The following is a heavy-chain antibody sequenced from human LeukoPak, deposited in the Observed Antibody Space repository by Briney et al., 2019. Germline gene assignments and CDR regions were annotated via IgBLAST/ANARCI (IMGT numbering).Heavy chain of an antibody. V-gene: IGHV4-61*02. CDR3: ARATMIVVIDAFDI. J-gene: IGHJ3*02. CDR1: GGSIRSGSYY. CDR2: FYTSGST. D-gene: IGHD3-22*01. Sequence: KASETLSLTCTVSGGSIRSGSYYWSWIRQPAGKGLEWIGRFYTSGSTNYNPSLKSRVTISVDTSKNQFSLKLSSVTAAGTAVYYCARATMIVVIDAFDIWGQGTMVTVSS.